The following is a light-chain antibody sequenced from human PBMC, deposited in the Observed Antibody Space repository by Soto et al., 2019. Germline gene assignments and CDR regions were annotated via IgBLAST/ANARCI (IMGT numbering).Light chain of an antibody. CDR1: QRISTY. CDR2: AAY. J-gene: IGKJ2*01. Sequence: DIQMTQSPSSLSASVGDSVTITCRASQRISTYLNWYQQKPGKAPNLLIYAAYSLQSGVPSRFSGSGSGTVFTLTIGSLQPEDFAAYYCQQSYSTPRTFGQGTKLEI. V-gene: IGKV1-39*01. CDR3: QQSYSTPRT.